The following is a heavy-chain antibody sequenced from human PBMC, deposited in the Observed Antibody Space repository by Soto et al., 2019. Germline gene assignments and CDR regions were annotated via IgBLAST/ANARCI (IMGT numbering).Heavy chain of an antibody. CDR2: IYYSGST. CDR1: GGSISSYY. Sequence: SETLSLTCTVSGGSISSYYWSWIRQPPGKGLEWIGYIYYSGSTYYNPSLKSRVTMSVDTSKNQFSLKLTSVNAADTAVYYCTRGGDAYKNGHWGQGTLVTVSS. D-gene: IGHD2-21*01. V-gene: IGHV4-59*01. CDR3: TRGGDAYKNGH. J-gene: IGHJ4*02.